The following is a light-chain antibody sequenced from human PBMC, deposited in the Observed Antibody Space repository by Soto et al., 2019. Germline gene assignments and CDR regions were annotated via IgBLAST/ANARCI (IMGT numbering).Light chain of an antibody. V-gene: IGKV3-15*01. CDR3: QQYNAWPPVT. CDR1: QSVSSN. J-gene: IGKJ4*01. Sequence: EIVMTQSPGTLSVSPGERATLSCRASQSVSSNLAWYQQKPGQAPRLLIYGASTRATGIPARFSGRGSGTEFTLTISRLQSEDFAVYYCQQYNAWPPVTFGGGTKVQ. CDR2: GAS.